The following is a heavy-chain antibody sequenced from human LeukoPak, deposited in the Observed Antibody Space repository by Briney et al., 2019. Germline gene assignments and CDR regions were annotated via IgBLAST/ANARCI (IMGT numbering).Heavy chain of an antibody. J-gene: IGHJ4*02. D-gene: IGHD2-21*01. CDR1: GFTFSSCW. CDR2: IKQDGSEK. V-gene: IGHV3-7*01. CDR3: ASPGEGGRLWDFDY. Sequence: GGSLRLSCAASGFTFSSCWMSWVRQAPGKVLEWVANIKQDGSEKYYVDSVKGRFTISRDNAENSLYLQMNSLRAEDTTVYYCASPGEGGRLWDFDYWGQGTLVTVSS.